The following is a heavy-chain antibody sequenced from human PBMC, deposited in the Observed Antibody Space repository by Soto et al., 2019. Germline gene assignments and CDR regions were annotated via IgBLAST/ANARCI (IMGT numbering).Heavy chain of an antibody. CDR1: GFTFSSYS. CDR2: ISSSSSYI. Sequence: GGSLRLSCAASGFTFSSYSMNWVRQAPGKGLEWVSSISSSSSYIYYADSVKGRFTISRDNAKNSLYLQMNSLRAEDTAVYYCAGDSGITGTTYLPNLYGMDVWGQGTTVTVSS. CDR3: AGDSGITGTTYLPNLYGMDV. V-gene: IGHV3-21*01. J-gene: IGHJ6*02. D-gene: IGHD1-7*01.